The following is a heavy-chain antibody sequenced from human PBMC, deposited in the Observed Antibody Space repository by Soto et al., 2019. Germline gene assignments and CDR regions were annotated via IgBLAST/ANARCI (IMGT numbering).Heavy chain of an antibody. Sequence: EVQLVESGGALVRPGESLRLSCAASGFTFSNAWLNWVRQAPGKGLEWVGLIKSKTDGGTTDYATPLKARFTISRDDSKNTLFLQMNGLQAEDTARYYCATFFRVNGTMNWGQGTLVTVSS. V-gene: IGHV3-15*07. CDR3: ATFFRVNGTMN. D-gene: IGHD1-7*01. CDR1: GFTFSNAW. J-gene: IGHJ4*02. CDR2: IKSKTDGGTT.